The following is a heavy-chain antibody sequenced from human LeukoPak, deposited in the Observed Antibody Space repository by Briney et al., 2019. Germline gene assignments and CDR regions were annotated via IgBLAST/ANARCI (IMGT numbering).Heavy chain of an antibody. CDR1: GFVFRNYA. J-gene: IGHJ4*02. CDR2: ISGSGGST. V-gene: IGHV3-23*01. D-gene: IGHD3-16*02. CDR3: AKRGAEVGVTVAPGDY. Sequence: GGSLRLSCTASGFVFRNYAMSWVRQAPGKGLEWVSAISGSGGSTYYADSVNGRFTISRDSSKNTLYLQMNSLRAEDTAIYYCAKRGAEVGVTVAPGDYWGQRTLVTVSS.